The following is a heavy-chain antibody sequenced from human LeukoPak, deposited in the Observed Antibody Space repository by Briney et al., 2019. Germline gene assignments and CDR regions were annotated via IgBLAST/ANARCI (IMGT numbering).Heavy chain of an antibody. D-gene: IGHD6-19*01. CDR1: GGSISSYH. CDR2: IYHSGST. J-gene: IGHJ4*02. Sequence: SETLSLTCIVSGGSISSYHWNWIRQPPGKGLEWIGYIYHSGSTNYNPSLKSRVTISVDTSKNQFSLKLSSVTAADTAVYYCARDIAVSGTTPFFGYWGQGTLVTVSS. CDR3: ARDIAVSGTTPFFGY. V-gene: IGHV4-59*01.